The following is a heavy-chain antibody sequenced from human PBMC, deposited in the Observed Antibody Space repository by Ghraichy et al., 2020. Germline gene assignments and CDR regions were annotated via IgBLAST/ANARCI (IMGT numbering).Heavy chain of an antibody. D-gene: IGHD1-26*01. CDR3: ARDNDILFDY. J-gene: IGHJ4*02. V-gene: IGHV3-7*01. CDR2: IKKDGSVK. Sequence: GGSLRLSCAASGFTFSGYWMSWVRQAPGKGLEWVANIKKDGSVKYYLGSVKGRFTISRDNAKNSVSLQMNSLRVDDTAVYYCARDNDILFDYGGLGTQVTVSS. CDR1: GFTFSGYW.